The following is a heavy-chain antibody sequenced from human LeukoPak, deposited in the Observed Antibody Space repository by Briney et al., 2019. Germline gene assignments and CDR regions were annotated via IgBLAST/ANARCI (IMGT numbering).Heavy chain of an antibody. V-gene: IGHV4-59*01. Sequence: SETLSLTCTVSGGSISSYYWSWIRQPPGKGLVWIGYIHYSGSTNYNPSLKSRVTISVDTSKNQFSLKLSSVTAADTAVYYCARVRVRSSYFYDLDYWGQGTLVTVSS. CDR3: ARVRVRSSYFYDLDY. J-gene: IGHJ4*02. CDR1: GGSISSYY. D-gene: IGHD3-22*01. CDR2: IHYSGST.